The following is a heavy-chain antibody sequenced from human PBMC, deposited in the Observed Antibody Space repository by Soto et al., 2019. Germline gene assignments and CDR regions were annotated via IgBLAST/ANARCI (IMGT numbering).Heavy chain of an antibody. CDR2: IYYSGST. D-gene: IGHD1-1*01. Sequence: SETLSLTCAVYGGSFSGYYWSWIRQPPGKGLEWIGYIYYSGSTNYNPSLKSRVTISVDTSKNQFSLKLSSVTAADTAVYYCARLQYNFDYWGQGTLVTVS. CDR1: GGSFSGYY. J-gene: IGHJ4*02. CDR3: ARLQYNFDY. V-gene: IGHV4-59*08.